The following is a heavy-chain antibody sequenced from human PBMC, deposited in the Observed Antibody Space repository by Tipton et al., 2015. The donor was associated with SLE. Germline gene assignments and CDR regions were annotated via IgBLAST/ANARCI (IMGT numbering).Heavy chain of an antibody. CDR3: ARGGAVAGSETTDY. CDR2: MNPNSGNT. Sequence: QLVQSGAEVKKPGAPVKVSCKASGYTFANYDINWVRQATGQGLEWMGWMNPNSGNTGYAQKFQGRVTMIKNTSISTAYMELSSLRSEDTAVYYCARGGAVAGSETTDYWGQGTLVTVSS. J-gene: IGHJ4*02. D-gene: IGHD6-19*01. CDR1: GYTFANYD. V-gene: IGHV1-8*02.